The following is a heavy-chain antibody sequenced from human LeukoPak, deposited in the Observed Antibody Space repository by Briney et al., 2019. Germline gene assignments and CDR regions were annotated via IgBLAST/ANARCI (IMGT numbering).Heavy chain of an antibody. CDR3: ARDQPFSTVTTRGDLDY. D-gene: IGHD4-17*01. V-gene: IGHV1-69*04. Sequence: SVEVSCKASGGTFSSYAISWVRQAPGQGLEWMGRVIPILGIANYAQKFQGRVTMTTDTSTSTAYMELRSLRSDDTAVYYCARDQPFSTVTTRGDLDYWGQGTLVTVSS. J-gene: IGHJ4*02. CDR2: VIPILGIA. CDR1: GGTFSSYA.